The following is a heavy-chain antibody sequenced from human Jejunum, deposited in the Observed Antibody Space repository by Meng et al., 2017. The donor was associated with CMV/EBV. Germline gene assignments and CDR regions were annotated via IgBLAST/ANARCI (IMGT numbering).Heavy chain of an antibody. CDR1: GFIFSTYA. J-gene: IGHJ4*02. CDR2: ISKGGSDT. Sequence: SGFIFSTYAMSWVRQATGKGMEWVSVISKGGSDTYYADSMKGRFTMSRDDSTNMVYLQMSSLRADDTARYFCATYHRGPDYFLDHWGQGTLVTVSS. V-gene: IGHV3-23*03. CDR3: ATYHRGPDYFLDH. D-gene: IGHD4/OR15-4a*01.